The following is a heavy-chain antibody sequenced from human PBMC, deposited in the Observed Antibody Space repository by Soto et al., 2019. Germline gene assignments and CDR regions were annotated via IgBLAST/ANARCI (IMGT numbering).Heavy chain of an antibody. CDR1: GRSVSSGGYY. CDR3: VRDRALDSSGHWFDS. CDR2: IYHIGSP. D-gene: IGHD6-19*01. J-gene: IGHJ5*01. Sequence: QVQLQESGPRLVKPSQTLSLTCTVSGRSVSSGGYYWTWIRQYPGKDREWIGYIYHIGSPSYNPSLGSRLTMSLDTSKNQFSLNLTSVTAADTAIYYCVRDRALDSSGHWFDSWGQGILVTVSS. V-gene: IGHV4-31*03.